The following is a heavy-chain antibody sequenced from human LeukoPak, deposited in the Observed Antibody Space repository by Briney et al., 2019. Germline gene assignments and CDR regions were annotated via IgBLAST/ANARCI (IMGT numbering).Heavy chain of an antibody. CDR3: ARDPSFLGDLYWHFDL. CDR1: GLTFSSYG. J-gene: IGHJ2*01. Sequence: GGSLRLSCAASGLTFSSYGMHWVRQAPGRGLEWVAVIWYDGSNKYYADSVKGRFTISRDNSKNTLYLQMNSLRAEDTAVYYCARDPSFLGDLYWHFDLWGRGTLVTVSS. CDR2: IWYDGSNK. D-gene: IGHD2-21*02. V-gene: IGHV3-33*01.